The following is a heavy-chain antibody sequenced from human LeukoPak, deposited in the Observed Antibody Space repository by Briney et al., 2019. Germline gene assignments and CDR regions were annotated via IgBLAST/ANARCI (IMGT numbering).Heavy chain of an antibody. CDR1: GGSISSGGYY. D-gene: IGHD3-22*01. CDR3: ARGDYYDSSSYGHLPYFDY. J-gene: IGHJ4*02. V-gene: IGHV4-31*03. Sequence: SETLSLTCTVSGGSISSGGYYWSWIRQHPGKGLEWIGYIYYSGSTYYNPSLKSRVTISVDTSKNQFSLKLSSVTAADAAVYYCARGDYYDSSSYGHLPYFDYWGQGTLVTVSS. CDR2: IYYSGST.